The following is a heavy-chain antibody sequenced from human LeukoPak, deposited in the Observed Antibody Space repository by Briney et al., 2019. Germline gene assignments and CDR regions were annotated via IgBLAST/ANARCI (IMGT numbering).Heavy chain of an antibody. CDR3: AREGIAARENDY. CDR2: IYYSGST. CDR1: GGSISSSSFY. J-gene: IGHJ4*02. D-gene: IGHD6-6*01. Sequence: SETLSLTCTVSGGSISSSSFYWGWIRQPPGKGLEWIGRIYYSGSTYYNPSLKSRVTISVDTSKNQFSLKLSSVTAADTAVYYCAREGIAARENDYWGQGTLVTVSS. V-gene: IGHV4-39*07.